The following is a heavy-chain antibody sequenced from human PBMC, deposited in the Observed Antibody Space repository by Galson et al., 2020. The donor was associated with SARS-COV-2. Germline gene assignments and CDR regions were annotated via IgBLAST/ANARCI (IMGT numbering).Heavy chain of an antibody. CDR1: GFTFNSYA. CDR2: IRYDGSKK. J-gene: IGHJ4*02. D-gene: IGHD3-22*01. Sequence: GGSLRLSCAASGFTFNSYALHWVRQAPGRGLEWVTFIRYDGSKKFYADSVKGRFIIARDNSKNTLYLQMNSLRTEDTAVYYCATGSPYYDGSGYDPMDWGQGTLVTVSS. CDR3: ATGSPYYDGSGYDPMD. V-gene: IGHV3-30*02.